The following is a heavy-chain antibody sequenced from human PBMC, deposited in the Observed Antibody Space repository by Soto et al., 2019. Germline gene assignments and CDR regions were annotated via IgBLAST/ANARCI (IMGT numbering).Heavy chain of an antibody. CDR1: GGSISSGGYY. J-gene: IGHJ6*02. D-gene: IGHD2-2*01. Sequence: PSETLSLTCAVSGGSISSGGYYWSWIRQPPGKGLEWIGYIYYSGSTNYNPSLKSRVTISVDTSKNQFSLKLSSVTAADTAVYYCARDKKYQLREYGMDVWGQGTTVTVSS. CDR2: IYYSGST. CDR3: ARDKKYQLREYGMDV. V-gene: IGHV4-61*08.